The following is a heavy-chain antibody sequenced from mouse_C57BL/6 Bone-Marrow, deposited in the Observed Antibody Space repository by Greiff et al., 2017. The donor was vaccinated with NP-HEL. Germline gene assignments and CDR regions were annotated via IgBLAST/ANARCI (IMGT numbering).Heavy chain of an antibody. J-gene: IGHJ4*01. V-gene: IGHV1-81*01. Sequence: QVQLKESGAELARPGASVKLSCKASGYTFTSYGISWVKQRTGQGLEWIGEIYPRSGNTYYNEKFKGKATLTADKSSSTAYMELRSLTSEDSAVYFCATLWFHYYAMDYWGQGTSVTVSS. CDR3: ATLWFHYYAMDY. CDR2: IYPRSGNT. D-gene: IGHD2-2*01. CDR1: GYTFTSYG.